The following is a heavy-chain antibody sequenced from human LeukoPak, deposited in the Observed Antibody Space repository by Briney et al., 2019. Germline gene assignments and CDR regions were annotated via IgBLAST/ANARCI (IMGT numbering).Heavy chain of an antibody. CDR2: IIPIFGTA. Sequence: ASVKVSCKASGGTFSSYAISWVRQAPGQGLEWMGGIIPIFGTANYAQKFQGRVTITADESTSTAYMELSSLRSEDTAVYYCARDYGREAYFDYWGQGTLVTVSS. V-gene: IGHV1-69*13. J-gene: IGHJ4*02. CDR1: GGTFSSYA. D-gene: IGHD3-10*01. CDR3: ARDYGREAYFDY.